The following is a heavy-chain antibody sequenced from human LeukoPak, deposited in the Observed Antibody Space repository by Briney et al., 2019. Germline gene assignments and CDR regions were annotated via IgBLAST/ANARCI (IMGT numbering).Heavy chain of an antibody. J-gene: IGHJ4*02. CDR2: ISNDGSRK. Sequence: GGSLRLSCAPSGFTFSRHGMHWVRQAPGKGLEWVAIISNDGSRKYYAHSVEGRFTFSRDNSKNTLYLQMDSLRAEDTAVYYCARDRAWNYFDYWGQGTLVTVSS. D-gene: IGHD3-3*01. V-gene: IGHV3-30*03. CDR3: ARDRAWNYFDY. CDR1: GFTFSRHG.